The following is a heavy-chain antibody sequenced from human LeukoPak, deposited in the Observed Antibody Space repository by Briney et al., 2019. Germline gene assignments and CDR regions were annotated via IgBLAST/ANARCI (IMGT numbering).Heavy chain of an antibody. V-gene: IGHV1-8*01. CDR2: MNPNSGNT. D-gene: IGHD3-3*01. CDR1: GYTFTSYD. J-gene: IGHJ6*02. CDR3: ARSWDYDFWSGYYTDYYYYGMDV. Sequence: ASVKVSCKASGYTFTSYDINWVRQATGQGLEWMGWMNPNSGNTGYAQKFQGRVTMTRNTSISTAYMELSSLRSEDTAVYYCARSWDYDFWSGYYTDYYYYGMDVWGQGTTVTVSS.